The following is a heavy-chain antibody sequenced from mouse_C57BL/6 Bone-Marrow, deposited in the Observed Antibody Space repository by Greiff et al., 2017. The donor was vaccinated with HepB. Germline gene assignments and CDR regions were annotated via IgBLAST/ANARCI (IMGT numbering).Heavy chain of an antibody. V-gene: IGHV2-2*01. CDR2: IWSGGST. Sequence: QVHVKQSGPGLVQPSQSLSITCTVSGFSLTSYGVHWVRQSPGKGLEWLGVIWSGGSTDYNAAFISRLSISKDNSKSQVFFKMNSLPADDTAIYYCARKAGYYGSSYDFDYWGQGTTLTVSS. CDR3: ARKAGYYGSSYDFDY. D-gene: IGHD1-1*01. CDR1: GFSLTSYG. J-gene: IGHJ2*01.